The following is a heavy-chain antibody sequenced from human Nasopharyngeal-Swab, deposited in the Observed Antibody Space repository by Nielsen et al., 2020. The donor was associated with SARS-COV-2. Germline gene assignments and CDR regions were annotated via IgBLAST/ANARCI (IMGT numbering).Heavy chain of an antibody. J-gene: IGHJ3*02. CDR2: IYYSGST. CDR1: GGSISSGGYY. D-gene: IGHD3-3*01. V-gene: IGHV4-31*03. CDR3: ARDGAGVTIFGVVILDAFDI. Sequence: SETLSLTCTVSGGSISSGGYYWSWIRQHPGKGLEWIGYIYYSGSTYYNPSLKSRVTISVDTSKNQFSLKLSSVTAADTAVYYCARDGAGVTIFGVVILDAFDIWGQGTMVTVSS.